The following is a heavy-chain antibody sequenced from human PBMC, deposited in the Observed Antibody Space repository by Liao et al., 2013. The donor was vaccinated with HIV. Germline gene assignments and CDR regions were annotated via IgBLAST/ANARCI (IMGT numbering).Heavy chain of an antibody. J-gene: IGHJ4*02. CDR2: IYSSGSA. V-gene: IGHV4-4*07. CDR3: ARGFFDYPVNYFDL. Sequence: VQLQESGPGLVKPSQTLSLTCSVSGGSISSYYWSWIRQPAGKGLEWIGRIYSSGSANYNPSLKSRVTLSVDTSKKQISLKLDSVTAADTALYYCARGFFDYPVNYFDLWGQGTPVTVSS. D-gene: IGHD3-9*01. CDR1: GGSISSYY.